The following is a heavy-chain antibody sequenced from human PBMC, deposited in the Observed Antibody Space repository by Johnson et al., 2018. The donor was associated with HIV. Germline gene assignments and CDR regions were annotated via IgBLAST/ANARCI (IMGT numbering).Heavy chain of an antibody. CDR2: ISYDGSNK. CDR1: GFTFNSYA. Sequence: QVQLVESGGGVVQPGRSLRLSCAASGFTFNSYAMHWVRQAPGKGLEWVAVISYDGSNKYYADSVKGRFTISRDNSKNTLYLQMNSLKTEDTAVYYCTTQAQWLVRAYDAFDIWGQGTMVTVSS. J-gene: IGHJ3*02. D-gene: IGHD6-19*01. CDR3: TTQAQWLVRAYDAFDI. V-gene: IGHV3-30-3*01.